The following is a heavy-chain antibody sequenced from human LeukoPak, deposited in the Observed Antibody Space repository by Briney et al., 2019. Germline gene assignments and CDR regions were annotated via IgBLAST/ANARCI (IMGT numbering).Heavy chain of an antibody. CDR3: VRDLGGRSGH. D-gene: IGHD1-26*01. J-gene: IGHJ4*02. V-gene: IGHV3-74*01. CDR2: INEDGSTT. CDR1: VFTFSSNW. Sequence: GGCLRLSCAASVFTFSSNWMHWVRQAPWEGLVWVSRINEDGSTTNYADSVKGRSAIFRDNAKNTLYLQMNSLRAEDTAVYYCVRDLGGRSGHWGQGTLVTVSS.